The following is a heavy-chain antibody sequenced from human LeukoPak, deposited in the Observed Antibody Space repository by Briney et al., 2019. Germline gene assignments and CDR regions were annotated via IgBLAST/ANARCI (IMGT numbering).Heavy chain of an antibody. CDR3: ARQRRAYYDFWSGYYDCWFDP. J-gene: IGHJ5*02. CDR2: IYPGDSDT. D-gene: IGHD3-3*01. CDR1: GYSFTSYW. Sequence: GESLKISCKGSGYSFTSYWIGWVRQMPGKGLEWMGIIYPGDSDTRYSPSFQGQVTISADESISTAYLQWSSLKASDTAMYYCARQRRAYYDFWSGYYDCWFDPWGQGTLVTVSS. V-gene: IGHV5-51*01.